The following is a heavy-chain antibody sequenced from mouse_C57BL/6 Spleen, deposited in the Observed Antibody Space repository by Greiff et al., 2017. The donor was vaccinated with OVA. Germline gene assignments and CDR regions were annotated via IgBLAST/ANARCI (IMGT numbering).Heavy chain of an antibody. J-gene: IGHJ2*01. CDR1: GFTFSSYT. CDR2: ISGGGGNT. Sequence: EVKLVESGGGLVKPGGSLKLSCAASGFTFSSYTMSWVSQTPETRLEWVATISGGGGNTYYPDSVQGRFTISRDNATNTLYLPMRSLRSEDTALYYCARQDYYADYWGQGTTLTVSS. V-gene: IGHV5-9*01. CDR3: ARQDYYADY.